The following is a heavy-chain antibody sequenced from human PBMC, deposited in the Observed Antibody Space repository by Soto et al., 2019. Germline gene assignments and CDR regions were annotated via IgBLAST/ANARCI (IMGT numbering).Heavy chain of an antibody. V-gene: IGHV4-31*03. D-gene: IGHD3-10*01. CDR2: IYYSGST. J-gene: IGHJ6*02. CDR1: GGSISSGSYY. Sequence: QGQLQESGPGLVKPSQTLSLTCTVSGGSISSGSYYWSWIRQLPGKGLEWIGYIYYSGSTYYNPSLKSRVTISVDTPKTQFSLKLNSVTAADTAVYYCATRTAYCYGSGSLGGMDVWGQGTTVTVSS. CDR3: ATRTAYCYGSGSLGGMDV.